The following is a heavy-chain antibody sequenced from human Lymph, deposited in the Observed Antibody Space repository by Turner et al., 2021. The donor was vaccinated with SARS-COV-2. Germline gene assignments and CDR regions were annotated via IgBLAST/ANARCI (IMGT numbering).Heavy chain of an antibody. V-gene: IGHV4-39*01. CDR3: ARHFTIFGVAGSWFDP. D-gene: IGHD3-3*01. CDR1: GGSISSSSDY. Sequence: QLQLQESGPGLVKPSETLSLTCTVSGGSISSSSDYWGWIRQPPGKGLEWFGSIYYSGSTDYNPSLKSRVTIFVDTSKNQFSLKLSSVTAADTAVYYCARHFTIFGVAGSWFDPWGQGTLVTVSS. J-gene: IGHJ5*02. CDR2: IYYSGST.